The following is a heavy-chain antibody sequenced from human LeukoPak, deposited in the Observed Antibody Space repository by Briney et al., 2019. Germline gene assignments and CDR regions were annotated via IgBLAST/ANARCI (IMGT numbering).Heavy chain of an antibody. CDR3: ARLQHLATVTTYFDY. J-gene: IGHJ4*02. V-gene: IGHV4-39*01. CDR1: GGSISSSSYY. Sequence: SETLSLTCTVSGGSISSSSYYWGWIRQPPGKGLEWIGRIYYSGSTYYNPSLKSRVTISVDTSKNQFSLKLSSVTAADTAVYYCARLQHLATVTTYFDYWGQGTLVTVSS. CDR2: IYYSGST. D-gene: IGHD4-17*01.